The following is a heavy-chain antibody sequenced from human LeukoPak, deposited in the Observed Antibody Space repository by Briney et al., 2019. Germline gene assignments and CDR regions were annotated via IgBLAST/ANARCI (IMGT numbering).Heavy chain of an antibody. CDR3: AREGGFYRPLDY. V-gene: IGHV4-4*02. CDR2: VHLDGRT. J-gene: IGHJ4*02. D-gene: IGHD3-3*01. CDR1: GGSISSTHW. Sequence: PSGTLSLICGVSGGSISSTHWWTWIRQPPGKGLEWIGEVHLDGRTNYNPSLESRLTMSVDLSENHISLKLTSVTAADTAVYYCAREGGFYRPLDYTGQGTLVTVSS.